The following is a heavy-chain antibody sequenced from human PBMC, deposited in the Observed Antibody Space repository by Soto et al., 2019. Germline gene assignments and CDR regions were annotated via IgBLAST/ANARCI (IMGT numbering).Heavy chain of an antibody. J-gene: IGHJ1*01. CDR1: GGSISSYY. D-gene: IGHD4-17*01. Sequence: QVQLQESGPGLVKPSETLSLTCTVSGGSISSYYGSWIRQPPGKGLEWIGYIYYNGNTEYNPSLKSRVAMSVDTSENQFSLKLSSVTAADTAVYYCVRVRENDYGGNLQQWGQGTLVIVSS. CDR3: VRVRENDYGGNLQQ. V-gene: IGHV4-59*01. CDR2: IYYNGNT.